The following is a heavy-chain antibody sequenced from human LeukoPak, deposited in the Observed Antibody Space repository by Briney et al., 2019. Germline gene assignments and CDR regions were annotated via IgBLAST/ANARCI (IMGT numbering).Heavy chain of an antibody. CDR3: ARQEAYYYYYMDV. J-gene: IGHJ6*03. V-gene: IGHV4-34*01. Sequence: SETLSLTCAVYGGSFSGYYWSWIRPPPGKGLEWIGEINHSGSTNYNPSLKSRVTISVDTSKNQFSLKLSSVTAADTAVYYCARQEAYYYYYMDVWGKGTTVTVSS. CDR2: INHSGST. CDR1: GGSFSGYY.